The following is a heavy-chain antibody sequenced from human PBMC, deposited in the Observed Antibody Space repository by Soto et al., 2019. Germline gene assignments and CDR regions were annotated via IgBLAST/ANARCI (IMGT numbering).Heavy chain of an antibody. Sequence: SVKVSCKASGGSFSSLVISWLRQPPGQGPEWMGGINPMLGVANFAQKFQDRVTITADESTTTAYMELSSLRSEDTAVYYCARGPAQFDPWGQGTLVTVSS. J-gene: IGHJ5*02. CDR1: GGSFSSLV. CDR3: ARGPAQFDP. D-gene: IGHD2-2*01. V-gene: IGHV1-69*10. CDR2: INPMLGVA.